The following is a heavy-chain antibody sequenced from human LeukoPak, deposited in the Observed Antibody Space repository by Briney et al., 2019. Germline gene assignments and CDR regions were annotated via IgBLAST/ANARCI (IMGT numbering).Heavy chain of an antibody. CDR1: GFTFSDYY. V-gene: IGHV3-11*01. J-gene: IGHJ4*02. D-gene: IGHD3-22*01. Sequence: GGSLRLSCAASGFTFSDYYMSWIRQAPGKGLEWISNISNSGSFIYYADSVKGRFTISRDNAKNSLYLQMDSLRAEDTAVYYCTADDYYDSSERSYWGQGTLVTVSS. CDR3: TADDYYDSSERSY. CDR2: ISNSGSFI.